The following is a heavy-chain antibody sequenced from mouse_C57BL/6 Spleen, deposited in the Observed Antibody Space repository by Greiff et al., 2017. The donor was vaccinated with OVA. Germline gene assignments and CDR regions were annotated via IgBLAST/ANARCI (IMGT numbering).Heavy chain of an antibody. CDR2: ISDGGSYT. CDR1: GFTFSSYA. Sequence: EVQGVESGGGLVKPGGSLKLSCAASGFTFSSYAMSWVRQTPEKRLEWVATISDGGSYTYYPDNVKGRFTISRDNAKNNLYLQMSHLKSEDTAMYYCARDQSVTTVFDYWGQGTTLTVSS. CDR3: ARDQSVTTVFDY. D-gene: IGHD1-1*01. J-gene: IGHJ2*01. V-gene: IGHV5-4*01.